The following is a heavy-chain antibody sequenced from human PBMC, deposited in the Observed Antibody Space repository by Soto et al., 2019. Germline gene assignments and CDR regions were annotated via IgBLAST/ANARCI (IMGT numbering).Heavy chain of an antibody. Sequence: GESLKISCRTSGYKFTSSWIAWVRQMPGKGLEWMGIIFPSDSDTRYSPSFQGQVTISADRSTSTVFLQWASLKASDTAVYFCARKDQSGYFNWFDPWGQGTLVTVSS. D-gene: IGHD3-22*01. CDR2: IFPSDSDT. CDR3: ARKDQSGYFNWFDP. J-gene: IGHJ5*02. CDR1: GYKFTSSW. V-gene: IGHV5-51*01.